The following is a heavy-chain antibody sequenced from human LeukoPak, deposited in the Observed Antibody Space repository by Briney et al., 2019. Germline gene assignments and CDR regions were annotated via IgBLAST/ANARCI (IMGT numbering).Heavy chain of an antibody. V-gene: IGHV3-7*01. Sequence: GGSLRLSCAASGFTFSTYSMNWVRQAPGKGLEWVANIKQDGSEKYYVDSVKGRFTISRDNAKNSLYLQMNSLRAEDTAVYYCAREGGVYYDILTGYYNGDYFDYWGQGTLVTVSS. CDR2: IKQDGSEK. CDR3: AREGGVYYDILTGYYNGDYFDY. CDR1: GFTFSTYS. J-gene: IGHJ4*02. D-gene: IGHD3-9*01.